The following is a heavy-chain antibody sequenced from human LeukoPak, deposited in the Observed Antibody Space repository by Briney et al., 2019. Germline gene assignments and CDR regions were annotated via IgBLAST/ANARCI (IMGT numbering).Heavy chain of an antibody. CDR2: INHSGST. D-gene: IGHD5-18*01. V-gene: IGHV4-34*01. J-gene: IGHJ6*03. CDR1: GGSFSVYY. CDR3: ARGSARIYSYQKHYYYMDV. Sequence: SETLSLTFAVYGGSFSVYYWSWIRQPPAKGLEWIGEINHSGSTNYNPSLKSRVTISVDTSKNQFSLKLSSVTAADTAVYYCARGSARIYSYQKHYYYMDVWSKGTTVTVYS.